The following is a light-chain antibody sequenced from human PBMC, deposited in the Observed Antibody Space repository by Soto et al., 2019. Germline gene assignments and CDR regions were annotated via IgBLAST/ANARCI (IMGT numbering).Light chain of an antibody. CDR2: EAT. CDR3: CSYAGIITVV. J-gene: IGLJ3*02. CDR1: SSDVGSHNL. V-gene: IGLV2-23*01. Sequence: QSVLTQPASVSGSPGQSITISCTGTSSDVGSHNLVSWYQQHPGKAPKLIIYEATKRPTGVSYRFSGSKSGNTASLTISGLQAEDEADYYFCSYAGIITVVFGGGTKLTVL.